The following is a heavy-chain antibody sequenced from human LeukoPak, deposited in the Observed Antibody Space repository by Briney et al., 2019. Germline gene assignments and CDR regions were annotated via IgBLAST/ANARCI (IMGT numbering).Heavy chain of an antibody. J-gene: IGHJ6*02. D-gene: IGHD1-26*01. Sequence: SQTLSLTSTVSGGSISSGTYYWNWIQQPAGKGLEWIGRISTSGTTNYNPSLKSRVTISVDTSKNQFSLKLSSVTAADTAVYYCARADVVSGYGMDVWGQGTTVTVSS. V-gene: IGHV4-61*02. CDR3: ARADVVSGYGMDV. CDR2: ISTSGTT. CDR1: GGSISSGTYY.